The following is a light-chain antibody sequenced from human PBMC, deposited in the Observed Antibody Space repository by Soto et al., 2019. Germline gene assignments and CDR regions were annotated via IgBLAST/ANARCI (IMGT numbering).Light chain of an antibody. V-gene: IGLV1-44*01. CDR3: AALDDDRHVWL. CDR1: DSNIGSTA. J-gene: IGLJ2*01. Sequence: QSVLTQPPSVSATPGQGVTLSCSGGDSNIGSTAVNWYQQVQGTAPKLLIYSSNQHPSGVPDRISGSKSGTAASLAISGLQSEDEADYYCAALDDDRHVWLFGGGTKLTVL. CDR2: SSN.